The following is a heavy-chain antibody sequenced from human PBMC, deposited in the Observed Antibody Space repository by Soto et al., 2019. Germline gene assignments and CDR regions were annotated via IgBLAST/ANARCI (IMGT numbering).Heavy chain of an antibody. CDR1: GYSFTSYW. J-gene: IGHJ6*02. D-gene: IGHD6-6*01. CDR2: IDPSDSYT. CDR3: CARKYSSSSSRDYYGMDV. Sequence: PGESLKISCKGSGYSFTSYWISWVRQMPGKGLEWMGRIDPSDSYTNYSPSFQGHVTISADKSISTAYLQWSSLKASDTAMYYCCARKYSSSSSRDYYGMDVWGQGTTVTVSS. V-gene: IGHV5-10-1*01.